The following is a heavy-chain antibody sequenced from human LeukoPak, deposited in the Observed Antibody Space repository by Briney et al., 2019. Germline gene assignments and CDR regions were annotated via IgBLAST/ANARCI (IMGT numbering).Heavy chain of an antibody. CDR2: IYDSGST. J-gene: IGHJ6*03. CDR3: ARLGFCSGGSCPYYLYYMDV. V-gene: IGHV4-59*08. CDR1: GGSISSYY. D-gene: IGHD2-15*01. Sequence: SETLSLTCTVSGGSISSYYWSWIQQPPGKGLEWIAYIYDSGSTNSNPSLKSRVTISAETSKNEFSLKLSSVTAADTAVYYCARLGFCSGGSCPYYLYYMDVWGKGTTVTVSS.